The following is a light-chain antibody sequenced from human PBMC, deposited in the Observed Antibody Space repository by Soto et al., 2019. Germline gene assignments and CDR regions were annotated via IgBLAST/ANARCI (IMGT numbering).Light chain of an antibody. V-gene: IGKV3D-15*01. CDR1: QSVGSK. CDR2: GAS. Sequence: TQTPRTQCVYQGEGDTVYYRASQSVGSKVAWYQQKPGQAPRLLIYGASSWATGIPNRFSGSGSGTDFTLTISSLQSEDFAVYYCHQYNNCPQTFGQGTKVDIK. J-gene: IGKJ1*01. CDR3: HQYNNCPQT.